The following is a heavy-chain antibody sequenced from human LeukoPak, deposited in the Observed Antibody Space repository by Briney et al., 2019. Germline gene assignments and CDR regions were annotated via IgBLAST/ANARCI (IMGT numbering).Heavy chain of an antibody. V-gene: IGHV4-39*01. CDR2: IYYTGTP. J-gene: IGHJ4*02. CDR3: ARQNTAMVTSFDY. Sequence: PSETLSLTCTVSSGSISSSNYYWGWIRKPPGKELEWIGSIYYTGTPYYNPSLKRRVTVCVDTSKSQFSLKLSSVTAADTAVYYCARQNTAMVTSFDYWGQGTLVTVSS. CDR1: SGSISSSNYY. D-gene: IGHD5-18*01.